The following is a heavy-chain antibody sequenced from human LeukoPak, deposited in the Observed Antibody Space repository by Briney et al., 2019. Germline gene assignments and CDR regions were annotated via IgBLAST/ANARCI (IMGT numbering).Heavy chain of an antibody. V-gene: IGHV3-11*03. CDR1: GFTFSDYY. Sequence: GGSLRLSCAASGFTFSDYYMSWIRQAPGKGLEWVSYISSSSSYTNYADSVKGRFTISRDNAKNSLYLQMDSLRAEDTAVYYCARGSTDIHLDYWGQGTLVTVSS. CDR3: ARGSTDIHLDY. D-gene: IGHD1-26*01. J-gene: IGHJ4*02. CDR2: ISSSSSYT.